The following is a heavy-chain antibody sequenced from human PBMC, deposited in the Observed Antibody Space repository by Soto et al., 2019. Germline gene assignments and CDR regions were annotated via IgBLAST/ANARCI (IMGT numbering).Heavy chain of an antibody. CDR3: ATGGNSGKYNLFDP. V-gene: IGHV4-31*03. CDR2: IYYSGST. Sequence: PSETLSRTGTVSGGSISSGGDYGSWIRHHPGKGLEWIGYIYYSGSTYYNPSLKSRVTISVDTSKNQFSLKLSFVTAADTAVYYCATGGNSGKYNLFDPWGQGTLVTVSS. CDR1: GGSISSGGDY. J-gene: IGHJ5*02. D-gene: IGHD1-26*01.